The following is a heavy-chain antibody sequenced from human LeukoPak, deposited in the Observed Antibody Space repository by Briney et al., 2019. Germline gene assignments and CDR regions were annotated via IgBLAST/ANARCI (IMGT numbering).Heavy chain of an antibody. Sequence: GGSLRLSCAASGFTVSSNYMGWVRQAPGKGLEWISSISSTSYYIYYADSVKGRFTTSRDNAENSLYLQMNSLRAEDTAVYHCARTALYAQNAFDIWGQGTMVTVSS. CDR3: ARTALYAQNAFDI. V-gene: IGHV3-21*01. J-gene: IGHJ3*02. CDR2: ISSTSYYI. D-gene: IGHD2-8*01. CDR1: GFTVSSNY.